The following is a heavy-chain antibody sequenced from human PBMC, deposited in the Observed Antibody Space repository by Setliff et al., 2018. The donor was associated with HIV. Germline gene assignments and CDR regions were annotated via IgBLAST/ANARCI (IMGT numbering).Heavy chain of an antibody. D-gene: IGHD3-16*01. CDR3: AREDYIFDAFDM. V-gene: IGHV1-46*01. CDR1: GYTFTNYY. Sequence: ASVKVSCKASGYTFTNYYIHWVRQAPGQGLEWMGIINPSGGSTSYAQKFQGRVTMTSDTSTSTVYMELSSLRSGDTAVYYCAREDYIFDAFDMWGQGTMVTVSS. CDR2: INPSGGST. J-gene: IGHJ3*02.